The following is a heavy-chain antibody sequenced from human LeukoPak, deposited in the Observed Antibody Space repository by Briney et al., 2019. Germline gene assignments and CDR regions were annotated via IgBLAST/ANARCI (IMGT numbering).Heavy chain of an antibody. CDR3: ARAPPGGWPNHDAFDI. CDR2: IKQDGSEK. Sequence: QPGGSLRLSCAASGFTFSSYGTHWVRQAPGKGLEWVANIKQDGSEKYYVDSVKGRFTISRDNAKNSLYLQMNSLRAEDTAVYYCARAPPGGWPNHDAFDIWGQGTMVTVSS. J-gene: IGHJ3*02. CDR1: GFTFSSYG. V-gene: IGHV3-7*01. D-gene: IGHD1-14*01.